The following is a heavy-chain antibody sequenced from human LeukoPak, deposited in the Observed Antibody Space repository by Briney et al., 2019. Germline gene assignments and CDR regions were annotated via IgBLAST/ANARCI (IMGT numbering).Heavy chain of an antibody. V-gene: IGHV4-34*01. J-gene: IGHJ4*02. CDR1: NGSFNEYY. CDR3: GRGMTRWLQFRPLDY. Sequence: TSETLSLTCAVYNGSFNEYYWSWIRQSPGKGLEWIREINHGGRTNYNPSLQSRVSISVDASQNQFSLTSVTAADTAVYYCGRGMTRWLQFRPLDYWGQGTLVTVSS. D-gene: IGHD5-24*01. CDR2: INHGGRT.